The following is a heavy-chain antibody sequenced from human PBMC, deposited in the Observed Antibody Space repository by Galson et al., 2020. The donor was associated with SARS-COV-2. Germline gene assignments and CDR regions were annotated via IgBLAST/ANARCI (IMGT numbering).Heavy chain of an antibody. CDR3: AYGVVAGTGY. D-gene: IGHD6-19*01. CDR2: IYTTTGGT. V-gene: IGHV4-61*02. Sequence: SETLSLTCTVSGGSIISGAYYWSWIRQPAGKGLEWIGRIYTTTGGTNYNPSLKSRVTISVDTSKNQFSLRLTSVTAADTAVYFCAYGVVAGTGYWGQGILVTVCS. J-gene: IGHJ4*02. CDR1: GGSIISGAYY.